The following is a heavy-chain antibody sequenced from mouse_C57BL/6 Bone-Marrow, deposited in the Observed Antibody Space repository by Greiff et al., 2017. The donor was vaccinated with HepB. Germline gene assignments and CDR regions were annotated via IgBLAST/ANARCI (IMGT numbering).Heavy chain of an antibody. CDR2: IHPNSGST. Sequence: QVQLQQPGAELVKPGASVKLSCKASGYTFTSYWMHWVKQRPWQGLEWIGMIHPNSGSTNYNEKFKSKATLTIDRSSSPAYMQRSSLTSEDSAVYYCASNYFDYWGQGTTLTVSS. CDR3: ASNYFDY. J-gene: IGHJ2*01. V-gene: IGHV1-64*01. CDR1: GYTFTSYW.